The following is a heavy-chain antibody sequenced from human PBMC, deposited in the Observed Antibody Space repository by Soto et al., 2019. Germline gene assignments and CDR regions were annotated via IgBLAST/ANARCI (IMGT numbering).Heavy chain of an antibody. CDR1: GVTFSSYA. Sequence: QVQLVQSGAEVKKPGSSVKVSCKASGVTFSSYAISWVRQAPGQGLEWMGGVIPIFGTANYAQKFQGRVTITADESTSTAYMELSSLRAEDTAVYYCARGELNQRIHRSSPRDYYYGMDVWGQGTTVTVSS. J-gene: IGHJ6*02. CDR2: VIPIFGTA. D-gene: IGHD6-13*01. CDR3: ARGELNQRIHRSSPRDYYYGMDV. V-gene: IGHV1-69*12.